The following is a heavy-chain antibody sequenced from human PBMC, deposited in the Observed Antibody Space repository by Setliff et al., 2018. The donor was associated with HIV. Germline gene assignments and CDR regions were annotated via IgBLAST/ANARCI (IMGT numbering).Heavy chain of an antibody. CDR2: TRDKANSYTT. J-gene: IGHJ4*02. V-gene: IGHV3-72*01. D-gene: IGHD1-26*01. CDR1: GFTFSDHY. CDR3: ARELSGTYFDY. Sequence: GGSLRLSCAASGFTFSDHYMDWVRQAPGKGLEWVGRTRDKANSYTTEYAASVKGRFTISRDDSKNSLYLQMNSLKTEDTAVYYCARELSGTYFDYWGQGILVTVSS.